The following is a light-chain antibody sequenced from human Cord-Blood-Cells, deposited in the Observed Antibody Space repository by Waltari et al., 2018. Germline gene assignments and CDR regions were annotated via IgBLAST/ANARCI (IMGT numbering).Light chain of an antibody. V-gene: IGKV3-15*01. J-gene: IGKJ5*01. CDR2: GAS. Sequence: ETVMPQSPATLSVSPGERATLSCRASQSVSSNLAWYQQKPGQAPRLLTYGASTRATGIPARFSGSGSGTEFTLTISSLQSEDFAVYYCQQYNNWPPITFGQGTRLEIK. CDR1: QSVSSN. CDR3: QQYNNWPPIT.